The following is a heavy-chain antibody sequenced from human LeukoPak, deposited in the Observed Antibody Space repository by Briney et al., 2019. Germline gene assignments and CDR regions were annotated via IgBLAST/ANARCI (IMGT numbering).Heavy chain of an antibody. Sequence: GGSLRLSCAASGFTFSSYGMHWVRQAPGKGLEWVAVISYDGSNKYYADSVKGRFTISRDNSKNTLYLQMNSLKTEDTAVYYCTGPPDWGQGTLVTVSS. V-gene: IGHV3-30*03. CDR2: ISYDGSNK. CDR1: GFTFSSYG. J-gene: IGHJ4*02. D-gene: IGHD1-14*01. CDR3: TGPPD.